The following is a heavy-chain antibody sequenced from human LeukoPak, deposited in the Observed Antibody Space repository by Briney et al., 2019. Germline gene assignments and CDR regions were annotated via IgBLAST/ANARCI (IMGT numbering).Heavy chain of an antibody. V-gene: IGHV3-23*01. Sequence: GGSLRLSCATSGFTLVSYAMTWVRQAPGEGLEWVSAINGGGDTTYYADSVKGRFTISRDRSTNSLFLQMRSLRAEDSGVYYCARDLGFGELSPGGYWGQGTLVTVSS. CDR2: INGGGDTT. CDR3: ARDLGFGELSPGGY. CDR1: GFTLVSYA. J-gene: IGHJ4*02. D-gene: IGHD3-10*01.